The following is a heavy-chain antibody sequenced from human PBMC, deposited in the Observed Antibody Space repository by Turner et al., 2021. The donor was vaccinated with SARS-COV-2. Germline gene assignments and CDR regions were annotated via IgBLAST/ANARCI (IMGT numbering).Heavy chain of an antibody. J-gene: IGHJ6*02. CDR1: GYTLTELS. D-gene: IGHD6-19*01. V-gene: IGHV1-24*01. CDR3: ATGVAVTGTSSAYYYYYGMDV. Sequence: QVQLVQSGAEVKKPGASVKVSCKVSGYTLTELSMHWVRQAPGKGLEWMGGFYPEDGETIYAQKFQGRVTMTEDTSTDTAYMELSSLRSEDTAVYYCATGVAVTGTSSAYYYYYGMDVWGQGTTVTVSS. CDR2: FYPEDGET.